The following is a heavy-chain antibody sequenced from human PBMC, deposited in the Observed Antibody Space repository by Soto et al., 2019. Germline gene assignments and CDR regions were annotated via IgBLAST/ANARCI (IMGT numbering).Heavy chain of an antibody. D-gene: IGHD2-2*01. CDR3: AREPHEVPAGCYGMDV. CDR2: SYSSGST. Sequence: QVQLQESGPGLVKPSQTLSLTCTVSGGSITSGDYYWTWIRQTPGKGLEWVGYSYSSGSTRYNTSLESRVTISVDPSKHQFSLKLSSVTAADTSVYYCAREPHEVPAGCYGMDVWGQGTTVTVSS. CDR1: GGSITSGDYY. V-gene: IGHV4-30-4*01. J-gene: IGHJ6*02.